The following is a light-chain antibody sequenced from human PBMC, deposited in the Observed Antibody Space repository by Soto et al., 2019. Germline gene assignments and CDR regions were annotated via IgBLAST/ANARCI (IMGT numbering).Light chain of an antibody. CDR3: QQYSSSPLT. CDR2: GAS. Sequence: EVVLTQSPGTLSLSPGERATLSCRASQSVRGNSLAWYQQKPGQAPRLLISGASSRATGIPDRFSGSGSGTDFTLTISRLEPEDFAVYYCQQYSSSPLTFGGGTKVDIK. V-gene: IGKV3-20*01. J-gene: IGKJ4*01. CDR1: QSVRGNS.